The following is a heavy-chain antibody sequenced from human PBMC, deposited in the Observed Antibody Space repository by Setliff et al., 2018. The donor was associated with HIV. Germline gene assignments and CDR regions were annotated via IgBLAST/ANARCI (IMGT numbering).Heavy chain of an antibody. CDR1: GRSLSGYY. D-gene: IGHD3-9*01. CDR2: VYYTGST. Sequence: SETLSLTCAVYGRSLSGYYWSWIRQPPGKGLEWIGSVYYTGSTSYNTSLRSRVTVSVDTSKNQCALNLSSVSAADTAVYYCARSAYDSLPGEWYFGYWGQGTLVTVFS. J-gene: IGHJ4*02. CDR3: ARSAYDSLPGEWYFGY. V-gene: IGHV4-34*01.